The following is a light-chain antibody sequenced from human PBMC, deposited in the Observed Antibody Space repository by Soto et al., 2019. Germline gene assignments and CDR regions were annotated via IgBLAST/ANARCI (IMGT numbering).Light chain of an antibody. CDR3: QQYDNLIT. CDR1: QDISNY. Sequence: DMQMTQSPSCLSAAVGDRVTITFQASQDISNYLNWYQQKPGKAPKLLIYDASNLETGVPSRFSGSGSGTDFTFTISSLQPEDIATYYCQQYDNLITFGQGTRLEIK. J-gene: IGKJ5*01. V-gene: IGKV1-33*01. CDR2: DAS.